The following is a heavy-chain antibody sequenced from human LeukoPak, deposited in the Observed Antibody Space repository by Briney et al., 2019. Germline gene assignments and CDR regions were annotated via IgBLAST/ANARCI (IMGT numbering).Heavy chain of an antibody. CDR1: GFTFSNYA. J-gene: IGHJ2*01. D-gene: IGHD3-22*01. CDR2: ISGSGGST. CDR3: AKVGIRISLIVVVFTTADAWYFDL. Sequence: GGSLRLSCAASGFTFSNYAMSWVRQAPGKGLEWVAGISGSGGSTYADCVKGRLTISRDNSKNTRYLQMDSLRAEDTAVYYCAKVGIRISLIVVVFTTADAWYFDLWGRGTLVTVSS. V-gene: IGHV3-23*01.